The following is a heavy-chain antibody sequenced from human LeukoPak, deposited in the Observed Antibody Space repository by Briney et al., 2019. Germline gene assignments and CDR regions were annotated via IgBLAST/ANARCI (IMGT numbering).Heavy chain of an antibody. CDR1: GDSISSYY. J-gene: IGHJ4*02. Sequence: SETLSPTGTVSGDSISSYYWSWIRQPPGKGLEWIGYIYDSGKTNYNASLISRVTISVDTSKNQFSLKLTSVTPADTAVYYCARGGGTLDYWGQGTLVTVSS. CDR2: IYDSGKT. D-gene: IGHD3-16*01. V-gene: IGHV4-59*01. CDR3: ARGGGTLDY.